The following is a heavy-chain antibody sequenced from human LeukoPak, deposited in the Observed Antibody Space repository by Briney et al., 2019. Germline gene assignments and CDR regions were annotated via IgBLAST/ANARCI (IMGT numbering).Heavy chain of an antibody. V-gene: IGHV3-48*03. J-gene: IGHJ4*02. D-gene: IGHD2-21*01. CDR2: IYTDNNI. Sequence: PGGSLRLSCAASGFTFSNYEMSWVRQTPRKGLEWVSHIYTDNNIKEADAVKGRFTISRDNAKNSLYLQMTSLRAEDTGVYYCARASNSPFDYWGQGTLVIVSS. CDR1: GFTFSNYE. CDR3: ARASNSPFDY.